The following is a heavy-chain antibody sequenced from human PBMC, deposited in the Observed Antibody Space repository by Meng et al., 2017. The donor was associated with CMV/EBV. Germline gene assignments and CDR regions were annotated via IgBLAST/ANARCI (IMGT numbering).Heavy chain of an antibody. Sequence: ASVKVSCKASGYTFTSYGISWVRQAPGQGLEWMGWISAYNGNTNYAQKFQGRVTITADKSTSTAYMELSSLRSEDTAVYYCAREPRRFYDFWSGYSGAFDIWGQGTTVTVSS. CDR3: AREPRRFYDFWSGYSGAFDI. D-gene: IGHD3-3*01. CDR1: GYTFTSYG. V-gene: IGHV1-18*01. CDR2: ISAYNGNT. J-gene: IGHJ3*02.